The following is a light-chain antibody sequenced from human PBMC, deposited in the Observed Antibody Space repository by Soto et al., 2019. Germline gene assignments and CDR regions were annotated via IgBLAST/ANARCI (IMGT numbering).Light chain of an antibody. CDR2: DVS. CDR3: SSYTSSSTLL. J-gene: IGLJ2*01. Sequence: QSALTQPASVSGSPGQSITISCSGTSSDVGSYNYVSWYQQHPDRAPKLMIYDVSNRPSGVSNRFSGSKSGNTASLTISWLQAEDEADYYCSSYTSSSTLLFGGGTKLTVL. CDR1: SSDVGSYNY. V-gene: IGLV2-14*01.